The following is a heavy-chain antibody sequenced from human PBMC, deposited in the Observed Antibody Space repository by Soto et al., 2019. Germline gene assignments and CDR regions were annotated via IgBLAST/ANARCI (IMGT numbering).Heavy chain of an antibody. CDR1: GFTFSGYW. V-gene: IGHV3-74*01. D-gene: IGHD3-3*01. Sequence: ALRLSCAASGFTFSGYWMHWVRQAPGKGLVWVSRMNSAGSTTNYADSVKGRFTISRDNANNTLFLQMSSLRAEDTAVYYCARGSATRGNYYSGLDVWGQGTTVTVSS. CDR3: ARGSATRGNYYSGLDV. J-gene: IGHJ6*02. CDR2: MNSAGSTT.